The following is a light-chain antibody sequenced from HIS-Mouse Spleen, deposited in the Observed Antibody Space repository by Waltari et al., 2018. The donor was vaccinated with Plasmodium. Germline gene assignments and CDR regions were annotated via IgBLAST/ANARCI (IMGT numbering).Light chain of an antibody. Sequence: QSALTQPASVSGSPGQSITIPCTGPSSDVGCYNFVPWYQQHPGKAPKLMIYEGSKRPSGVSNRFSGSKSGNTASLTISGLQAEDEADYYCCSYAGSSTLVFGGGTKLTVL. CDR2: EGS. V-gene: IGLV2-23*01. CDR1: SSDVGCYNF. CDR3: CSYAGSSTLV. J-gene: IGLJ2*01.